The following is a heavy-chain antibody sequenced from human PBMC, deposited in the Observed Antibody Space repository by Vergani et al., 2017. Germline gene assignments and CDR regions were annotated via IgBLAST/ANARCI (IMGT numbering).Heavy chain of an antibody. CDR2: FSYDGSNK. D-gene: IGHD2-2*01. J-gene: IGHJ4*02. V-gene: IGHV3-30*18. Sequence: QVQLVESGGGVVQPGRSLRLSCAASGFTFSSYGMHWVRQAPGKGLEWVAVFSYDGSNKYYPDSVKGRFTISRDNFKNTLYLQMNSLRAEDTAVYYCAKDLGSSTSSTFDYWGQGTLVTVSS. CDR1: GFTFSSYG. CDR3: AKDLGSSTSSTFDY.